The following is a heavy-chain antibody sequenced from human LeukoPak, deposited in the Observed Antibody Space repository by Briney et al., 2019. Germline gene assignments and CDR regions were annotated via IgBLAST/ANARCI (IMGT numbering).Heavy chain of an antibody. CDR1: GGSFSGYY. D-gene: IGHD3-16*01. CDR2: INHSGST. CDR3: ARVLYYYMDV. J-gene: IGHJ6*03. V-gene: IGHV4-34*01. Sequence: SETLSLTCAVYGGSFSGYYWSWIRQPPGKGLEWIGEINHSGSTNYNPSLKSRVTISVDTSKNQFSLKLSSVTAADTAVHYCARVLYYYMDVWGKGTTVTVSS.